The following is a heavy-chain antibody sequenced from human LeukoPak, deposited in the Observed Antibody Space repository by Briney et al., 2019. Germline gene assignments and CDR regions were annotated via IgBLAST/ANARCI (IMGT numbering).Heavy chain of an antibody. D-gene: IGHD1-20*01. CDR3: ATLTGTTGSDDY. CDR1: GFTFSISA. CDR2: VSFDGSKQ. J-gene: IGHJ4*02. Sequence: GTSLRLSCAASGFTFSISAMHWVRQAPGKRLEWVAVVSFDGSKQYYADSVKGRFTVSRDNSKSTLFLQMSTLRPEDTAVYYCATLTGTTGSDDYWGQGTLVTVSS. V-gene: IGHV3-30*04.